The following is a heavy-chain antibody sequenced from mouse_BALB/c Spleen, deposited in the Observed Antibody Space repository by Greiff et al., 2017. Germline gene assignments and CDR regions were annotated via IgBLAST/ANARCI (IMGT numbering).Heavy chain of an antibody. J-gene: IGHJ3*01. CDR1: GFTFSDFY. Sequence: EVKVVDSGGGLVQPGGSLRLSCATSGFTFSDFYMEWVRQPPGKRLEWIAASRNKANDYTTEYSASVKGRFIVSRDTSQSILYLQMNALRAEDTAIYYCARDYYYGSSPWFAYWGQGTLVTVAA. V-gene: IGHV7-1*02. CDR2: SRNKANDYTT. D-gene: IGHD1-1*01. CDR3: ARDYYYGSSPWFAY.